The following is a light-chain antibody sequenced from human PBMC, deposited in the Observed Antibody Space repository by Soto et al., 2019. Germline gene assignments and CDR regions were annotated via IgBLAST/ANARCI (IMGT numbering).Light chain of an antibody. J-gene: IGKJ4*01. CDR2: GTA. V-gene: IGKV3D-20*02. CDR1: RGVSNNY. CDR3: QQRSNWPPLT. Sequence: EIVLTQSPGTLSLSPGERVTLSCRASRGVSNNYLAWYQQKPGQAPRLLIYGTASRASGIPDRFSGSGSGTDFTLTISSLEPEDFAVYYCQQRSNWPPLTFGGGTKVDI.